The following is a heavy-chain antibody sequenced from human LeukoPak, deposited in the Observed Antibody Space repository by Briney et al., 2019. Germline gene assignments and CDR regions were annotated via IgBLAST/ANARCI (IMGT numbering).Heavy chain of an antibody. CDR2: IYPGDSDT. J-gene: IGHJ6*03. V-gene: IGHV5-51*01. Sequence: GESLKISCKGSGYSFTSYWIGWVRQMPGKGLEWMGIIYPGDSDTRYSPSFQGQVTISADKSISTAYLQWSSLKASDTAMYYCARSGYYGSGSYYESYYYYYMDVWGKGTTVTVSS. D-gene: IGHD3-10*01. CDR1: GYSFTSYW. CDR3: ARSGYYGSGSYYESYYYYYMDV.